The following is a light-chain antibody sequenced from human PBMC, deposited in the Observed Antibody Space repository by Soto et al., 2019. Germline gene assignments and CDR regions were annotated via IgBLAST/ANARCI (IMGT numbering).Light chain of an antibody. CDR3: QQSTINPRT. CDR2: ATS. V-gene: IGKV1-39*01. Sequence: DIQMTQSPSSLSASVGDRVTITCRASQSISRHLNWYQQKPGKAPQLLIYATSSLQSGVPSRFSGSGSGTDFTLTISSLQPEDFATYFCQQSTINPRTFGQGIKVEI. CDR1: QSISRH. J-gene: IGKJ1*01.